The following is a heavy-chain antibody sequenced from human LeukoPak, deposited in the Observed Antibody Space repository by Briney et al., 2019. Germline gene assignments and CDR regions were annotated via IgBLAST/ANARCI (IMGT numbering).Heavy chain of an antibody. D-gene: IGHD3-22*01. CDR2: IKQDGSEK. CDR3: AKGKDYYLDY. J-gene: IGHJ4*02. V-gene: IGHV3-7*01. CDR1: GFTFSSDW. Sequence: GGSLRLSCAASGFTFSSDWMTWVRQAPGKGLEWVANIKQDGSEKYTVDSGKGRITISRANSKNTRYVQMNSLRAEDTAVYFCAKGKDYYLDYWGQGTLVTVSS.